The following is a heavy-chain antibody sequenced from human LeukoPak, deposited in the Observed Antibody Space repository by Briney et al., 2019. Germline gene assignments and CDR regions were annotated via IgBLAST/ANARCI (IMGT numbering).Heavy chain of an antibody. CDR1: GGSISSYY. CDR3: AGQRAVAGPFWY. J-gene: IGHJ4*02. V-gene: IGHV4-59*01. D-gene: IGHD6-19*01. Sequence: SETLSLTCTVSGGSISSYYWSWIRQPPGKGLEWIGYIYYSGSTNYNPSLKSRVTISVDTSKNQFSLKLSSVTAADTAVYYCAGQRAVAGPFWYWGQGTLVTVSS. CDR2: IYYSGST.